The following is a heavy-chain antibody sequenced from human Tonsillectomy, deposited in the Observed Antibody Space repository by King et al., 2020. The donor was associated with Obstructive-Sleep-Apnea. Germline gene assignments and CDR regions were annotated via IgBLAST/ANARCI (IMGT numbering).Heavy chain of an antibody. CDR1: GFTFSSYS. CDR2: ISSSSSYI. D-gene: IGHD1-26*01. V-gene: IGHV3-21*01. CDR3: ARVYGSYSYYFDY. J-gene: IGHJ4*02. Sequence: VQLVESGGGLVKPGGSLRLSCAASGFTFSSYSMNWVRQAPGKGLEWVSSISSSSSYIYYADSVKGRFTISRDNAKNSLYLHMNSLRAEDTAVYYCARVYGSYSYYFDYWGQGTLVTVSS.